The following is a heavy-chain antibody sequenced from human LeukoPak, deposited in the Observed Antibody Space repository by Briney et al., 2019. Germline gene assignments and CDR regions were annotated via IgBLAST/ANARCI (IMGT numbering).Heavy chain of an antibody. Sequence: SETLSLTCTVAGVSITTGSFYWTWVRQPAGKGLEWIGRSYTGGSGMYNPSLKSRASISVDTSKNQFSLKLTSVTAGDTGIYYCATERVYGVSSPAFDNWGQGTLVTVSS. CDR2: SYTGGSG. D-gene: IGHD2-8*01. CDR1: GVSITTGSFY. V-gene: IGHV4-61*02. CDR3: ATERVYGVSSPAFDN. J-gene: IGHJ4*02.